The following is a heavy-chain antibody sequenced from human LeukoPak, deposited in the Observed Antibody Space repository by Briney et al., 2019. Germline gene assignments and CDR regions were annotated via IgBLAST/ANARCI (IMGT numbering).Heavy chain of an antibody. CDR3: ARGGGLGYYYDSSGYYPFDY. V-gene: IGHV1-46*01. J-gene: IGHJ4*02. CDR1: GYTFTSYY. CDR2: INPSGGST. Sequence: ASVKVSCKASGYTFTSYYMHWVRQAPGQGLEWMGIINPSGGSTSYAQKFQGRVTMTRDTSTSTVYMELSSLRSEDTAVYYCARGGGLGYYYDSSGYYPFDYWGQGTLVTVSS. D-gene: IGHD3-22*01.